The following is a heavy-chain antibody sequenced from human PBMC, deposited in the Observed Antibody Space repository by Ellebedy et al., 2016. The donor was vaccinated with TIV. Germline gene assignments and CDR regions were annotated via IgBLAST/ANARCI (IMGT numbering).Heavy chain of an antibody. Sequence: GESLKISCAASGFSFSTYGMHWVRQAPGTGLEWVAVIWFDGSNKFYGDSVRGRFTISRDNSKSTLYLQMNSLRAEDTAVYYCARGGSSPGSYYFYGLDVWGQGTTVTVSS. V-gene: IGHV3-33*01. CDR2: IWFDGSNK. CDR1: GFSFSTYG. D-gene: IGHD2-2*01. J-gene: IGHJ6*02. CDR3: ARGGSSPGSYYFYGLDV.